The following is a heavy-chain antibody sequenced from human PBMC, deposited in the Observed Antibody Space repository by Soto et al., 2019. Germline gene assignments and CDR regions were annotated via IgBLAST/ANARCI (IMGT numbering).Heavy chain of an antibody. D-gene: IGHD3-3*01. CDR3: ARHRRGVVINYYYYGMDV. CDR2: INHSGST. V-gene: IGHV4-34*01. CDR1: GGSFSGYY. J-gene: IGHJ6*02. Sequence: SETLSFTCAVYGGSFSGYYWSWIRQPPGKGLEWIGEINHSGSTNYNPSLKSRVTISVDTSKNQFSLKLSSVTAADTAVYYCARHRRGVVINYYYYGMDVWGQGTTVTVSS.